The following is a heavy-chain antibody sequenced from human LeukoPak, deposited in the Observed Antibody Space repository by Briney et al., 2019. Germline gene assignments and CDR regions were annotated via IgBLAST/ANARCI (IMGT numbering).Heavy chain of an antibody. D-gene: IGHD2-8*01. J-gene: IGHJ5*02. Sequence: GGSLRLSCAASGVTFSSYAMHWVRQAPGKGLEWVAVISYDGSNKYYADSVKGRFTISRDNSKNTLYLQMNSLRAEDTAVYYCARLDIVLIGGLDPWGQGTLVTVSS. CDR1: GVTFSSYA. CDR2: ISYDGSNK. CDR3: ARLDIVLIGGLDP. V-gene: IGHV3-30-3*01.